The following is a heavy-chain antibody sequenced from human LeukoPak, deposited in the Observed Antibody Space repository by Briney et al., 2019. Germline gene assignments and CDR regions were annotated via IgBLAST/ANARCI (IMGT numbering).Heavy chain of an antibody. V-gene: IGHV1-2*02. D-gene: IGHD2-15*01. Sequence: ASVKVSCKASGYTFTGYYMHWVRQAPGQGLEWMGWINPNSGGTNYAQKFQGRVTMTRDTSISTAYMELSRLRSDDTAVYYCAREGAAGLYCSGGSCYSDYWGQGTLVTVSS. CDR1: GYTFTGYY. J-gene: IGHJ4*02. CDR2: INPNSGGT. CDR3: AREGAAGLYCSGGSCYSDY.